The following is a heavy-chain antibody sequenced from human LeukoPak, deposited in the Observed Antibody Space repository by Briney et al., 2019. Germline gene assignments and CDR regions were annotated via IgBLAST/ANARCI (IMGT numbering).Heavy chain of an antibody. V-gene: IGHV3-23*01. CDR2: ISGSGVNT. D-gene: IGHD3-22*01. CDR3: AKGSYYDSSGSFSFDY. CDR1: GFTFSSYA. Sequence: GGSLRLSCAASGFTFSSYAMSWVRQAPGKGLEWVSGISGSGVNTYYADSVKGRFTISRDNSKNTLYVQVNSLGTEDTAAYYCAKGSYYDSSGSFSFDYWGQGTLVTVSS. J-gene: IGHJ4*02.